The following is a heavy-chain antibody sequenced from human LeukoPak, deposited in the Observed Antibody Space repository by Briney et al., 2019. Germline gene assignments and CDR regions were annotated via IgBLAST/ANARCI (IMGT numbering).Heavy chain of an antibody. CDR1: GFTFSDHY. CDR3: CRVHFGGAPAY. Sequence: GGSLRLSCAASGFTFSDHYMDWVRQAPGRGLEWVSRVGNTPDSDSTYYAAPVKGRFTISRDDSKNSLYLHMDSLKTEDTAVYYCCRVHFGGAPAYWGRGTLVTVSS. CDR2: VGNTPDSDST. J-gene: IGHJ4*02. V-gene: IGHV3-72*01. D-gene: IGHD3-16*01.